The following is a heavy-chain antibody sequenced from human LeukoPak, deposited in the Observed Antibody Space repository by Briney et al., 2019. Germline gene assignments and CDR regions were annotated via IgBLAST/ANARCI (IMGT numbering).Heavy chain of an antibody. CDR3: AKSHITRYPLQYYFDL. D-gene: IGHD2-21*01. Sequence: GGSLRLSCAASGFTFSTYAVSWLRQTPQKGLEWVSGISVTGDITYYADPVKGRFTIARDNSRTTLYLQLNSLRADDTAVYYCAKSHITRYPLQYYFDLWGQGAQVIVSS. CDR1: GFTFSTYA. V-gene: IGHV3-23*01. J-gene: IGHJ4*02. CDR2: ISVTGDIT.